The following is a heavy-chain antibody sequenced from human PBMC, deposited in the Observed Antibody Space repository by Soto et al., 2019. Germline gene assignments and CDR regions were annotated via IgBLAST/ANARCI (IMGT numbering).Heavy chain of an antibody. CDR1: GFTFSSYG. J-gene: IGHJ6*02. CDR3: AKDPFYYYYGRDV. V-gene: IGHV3-30*18. CDR2: ISYDGSNK. Sequence: LRLSCAASGFTFSSYGMHWVRQAPGKGLEWVAVISYDGSNKYYADSVKGRFTISRDNSKNTLYLQMNSLRAEDTAVYYCAKDPFYYYYGRDVWGQGTTVTVSS.